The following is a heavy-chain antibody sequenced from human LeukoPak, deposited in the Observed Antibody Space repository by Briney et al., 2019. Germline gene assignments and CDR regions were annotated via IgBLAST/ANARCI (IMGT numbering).Heavy chain of an antibody. CDR2: IKQDGSEK. D-gene: IGHD6-19*01. Sequence: GGSLRLSCAASGFTFSSYWMSWVRQAPGKGLEWVANIKQDGSEKNYVDSVKGRFTISRDNAKNSLYLQMNSLRAEDTAVYYCAKRHPSGWYVGYFDSWGQGTLVTVSS. CDR3: AKRHPSGWYVGYFDS. V-gene: IGHV3-7*03. J-gene: IGHJ4*02. CDR1: GFTFSSYW.